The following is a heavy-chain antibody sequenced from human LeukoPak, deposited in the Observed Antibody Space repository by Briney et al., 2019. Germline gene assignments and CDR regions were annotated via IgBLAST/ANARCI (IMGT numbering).Heavy chain of an antibody. J-gene: IGHJ6*04. CDR3: ARLGDIGANNAMDV. CDR2: IDPSYSYT. CDR1: GYSFTCFW. Sequence: GESLKISWKGSGYSFTCFWISWVRQMPGKGLEWMGRIDPSYSYTNYSPPFQGHVTISADKSISTAYLQWSSLKASDTAMYYCARLGDIGANNAMDVWGKGTTVTVSS. D-gene: IGHD5-12*01. V-gene: IGHV5-10-1*01.